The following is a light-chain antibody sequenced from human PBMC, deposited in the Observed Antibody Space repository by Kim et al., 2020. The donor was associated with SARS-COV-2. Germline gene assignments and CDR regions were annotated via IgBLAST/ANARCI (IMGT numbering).Light chain of an antibody. CDR2: DAS. CDR3: QQYNNGPQT. CDR1: QSVRSN. J-gene: IGKJ2*01. V-gene: IGKV3-15*01. Sequence: DIVMTQSPATLSLSPGERATLSCRASQSVRSNLAWYQQKPGQAPRLLMYDASTRATAIPARFSGSGSGTEFTLTISSLHSEDFAVYYCQQYNNGPQTFGQGTKLE.